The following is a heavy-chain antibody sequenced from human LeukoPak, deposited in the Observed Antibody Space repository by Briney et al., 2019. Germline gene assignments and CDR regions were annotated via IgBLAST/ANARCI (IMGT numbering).Heavy chain of an antibody. CDR2: ISSSSTI. CDR1: GFTFSSYS. D-gene: IGHD5-24*01. CDR3: ARGANDYNGDWFDP. V-gene: IGHV3-48*01. J-gene: IGHJ5*02. Sequence: GGSLRLSCAASGFTFSSYSINWVRQAPGKGLEWVSYISSSSTIYYADSVKGRFTISRDNAKNSLYLQMNSLRAEDTAVYYCARGANDYNGDWFDPWGQGTLVTVSS.